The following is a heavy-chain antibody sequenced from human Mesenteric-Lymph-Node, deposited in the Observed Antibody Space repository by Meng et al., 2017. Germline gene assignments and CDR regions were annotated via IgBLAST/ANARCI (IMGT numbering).Heavy chain of an antibody. CDR1: GGSISSSNW. CDR3: ARVGAYCGGDCYHPR. J-gene: IGHJ4*02. V-gene: IGHV4-4*02. Sequence: QVQPQESGPGLVKPSGTLSLTCAVSGGSISSSNWWSWVRQPPGKGLEWIGEIYHSGSTNYNPSLKSRVTISVDESKNQFSLRLSSVTAADTAVYYCARVGAYCGGDCYHPRWGQGTLVTVSS. D-gene: IGHD2-21*02. CDR2: IYHSGST.